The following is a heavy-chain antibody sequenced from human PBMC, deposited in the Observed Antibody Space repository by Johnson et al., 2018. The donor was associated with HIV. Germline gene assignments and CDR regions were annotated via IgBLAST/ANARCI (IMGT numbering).Heavy chain of an antibody. Sequence: QVQLVESGGGVVQPGRSLRLSCAASGFTFSSYGMHWVRQAPGKGLEWVAVISYDGSNKYYADSVKGRFTISRDNSKNSLYLQMNSLRSEDTAWYYCARAGLGYCSSTSCRGDAFDIWGQGTMVTVSS. D-gene: IGHD2-2*01. J-gene: IGHJ3*02. CDR2: ISYDGSNK. CDR3: ARAGLGYCSSTSCRGDAFDI. V-gene: IGHV3-30*03. CDR1: GFTFSSYG.